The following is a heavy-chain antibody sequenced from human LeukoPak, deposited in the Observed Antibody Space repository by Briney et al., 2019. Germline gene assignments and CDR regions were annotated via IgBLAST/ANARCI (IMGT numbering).Heavy chain of an antibody. V-gene: IGHV3-30*04. J-gene: IGHJ4*02. Sequence: GGSLRLSCAASGVVFSNFEMNWVRQAPGKGLEWLGSTEYDADSVKGRFTISRDNSKNTLYLQMDSLTPDDTAVYYCARLKRPNYFDYWGQGTLVIVSS. D-gene: IGHD6-25*01. CDR3: ARLKRPNYFDY. CDR2: STE. CDR1: GVVFSNFE.